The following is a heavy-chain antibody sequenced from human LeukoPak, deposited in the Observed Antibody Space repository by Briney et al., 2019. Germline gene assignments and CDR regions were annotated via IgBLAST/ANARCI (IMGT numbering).Heavy chain of an antibody. V-gene: IGHV4-39*07. CDR2: IYYSGST. Sequence: SETLSLTCTVSGGSISSSSYYWGWIRQPPGEALEWIGSIYYSGSTNYIPSLKSRLTISVDTSKNQFSLKLSSVTAADTAVYYCAREGHSSSSAGGYFDYWGQGTLVTVSS. D-gene: IGHD6-6*01. CDR3: AREGHSSSSAGGYFDY. J-gene: IGHJ4*02. CDR1: GGSISSSSYY.